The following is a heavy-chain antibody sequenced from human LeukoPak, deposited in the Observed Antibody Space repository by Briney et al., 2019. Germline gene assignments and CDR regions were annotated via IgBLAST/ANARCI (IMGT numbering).Heavy chain of an antibody. J-gene: IGHJ6*02. CDR2: IYYSGST. CDR3: ARDAGYCSGGSCHFYGMDV. CDR1: GGSISSYY. V-gene: IGHV4-59*01. D-gene: IGHD2-15*01. Sequence: SETLSLICTVSGGSISSYYWSWIRQPPGKGLEWIGYIYYSGSTNYNPSLKSRVTISIDTSKNQFSLKLSSVTAADTAVYYCARDAGYCSGGSCHFYGMDVWGQGTTVTVSS.